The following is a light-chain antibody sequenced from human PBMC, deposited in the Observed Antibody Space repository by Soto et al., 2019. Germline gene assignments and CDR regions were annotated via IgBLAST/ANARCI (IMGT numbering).Light chain of an antibody. J-gene: IGKJ2*01. CDR3: QQRSSWPPGMYT. V-gene: IGKV3-11*01. Sequence: EIVLIQSPATLSLSPGERATLSCRASQSVSTYLAWYQQKPGQAPRLLIYDTSNRATGIPARFSGSGSGTDFTLTISSLEPEDFAVYYCQQRSSWPPGMYTFGQGTNLEIK. CDR2: DTS. CDR1: QSVSTY.